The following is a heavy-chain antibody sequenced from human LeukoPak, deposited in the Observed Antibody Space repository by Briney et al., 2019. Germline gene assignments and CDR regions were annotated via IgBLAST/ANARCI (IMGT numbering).Heavy chain of an antibody. V-gene: IGHV1-69*13. CDR2: IIPIFGTA. CDR3: ARDGSSSGYYYYMDV. J-gene: IGHJ6*03. Sequence: SVKVSCKASGGTFSSHAISWVQQAPGQGLEWMGGIIPIFGTANYAQKFQGRVTITADESTSTAYMELSSLRSEDTAVYYCARDGSSSGYYYYMDVWGKGTTVTVSS. D-gene: IGHD6-6*01. CDR1: GGTFSSHA.